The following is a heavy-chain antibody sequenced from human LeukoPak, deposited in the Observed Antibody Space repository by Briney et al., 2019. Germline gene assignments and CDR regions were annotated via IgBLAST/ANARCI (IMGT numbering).Heavy chain of an antibody. D-gene: IGHD2-8*01. V-gene: IGHV1-8*01. CDR1: GYTSTSYD. CDR3: ARGPRYCTNGVCYNYFDY. Sequence: GASVKVSCKASGYTSTSYDINWVRQATGQGLEWMGWMNPNSGNTGYAQKFQGRVTMTRNTSISTAYMELSSLRSEDTAVYYCARGPRYCTNGVCYNYFDYWGQGTLVTVSS. CDR2: MNPNSGNT. J-gene: IGHJ4*02.